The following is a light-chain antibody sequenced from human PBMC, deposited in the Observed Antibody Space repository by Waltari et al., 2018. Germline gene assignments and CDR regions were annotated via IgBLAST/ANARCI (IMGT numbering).Light chain of an antibody. CDR3: CSYAGSSTYVL. Sequence: QSALTQPASVSGSLGQPITISCTGANSDVGTYNIFSWYQQHPGKAPKLMIYEGSKRPSGVSNRFSGSQSGNTASLTISGLQAEDDGDYYCCSYAGSSTYVLFGGGTKLTVL. V-gene: IGLV2-23*01. CDR1: NSDVGTYNI. CDR2: EGS. J-gene: IGLJ2*01.